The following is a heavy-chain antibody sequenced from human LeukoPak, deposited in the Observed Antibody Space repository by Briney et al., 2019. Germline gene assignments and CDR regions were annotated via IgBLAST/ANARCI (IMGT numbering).Heavy chain of an antibody. Sequence: SVKVSCKASGGTFSSYAISWVRQAPGQGLEWMGGIIPIFGTANYAQKFQGRVTITADESTSTAYMELSSLRSEDTAVYYCARAGRGLIAARPKYYFDYWAREPWSPSPQ. CDR2: IIPIFGTA. CDR3: ARAGRGLIAARPKYYFDY. V-gene: IGHV1-69*01. J-gene: IGHJ4*02. CDR1: GGTFSSYA. D-gene: IGHD6-6*01.